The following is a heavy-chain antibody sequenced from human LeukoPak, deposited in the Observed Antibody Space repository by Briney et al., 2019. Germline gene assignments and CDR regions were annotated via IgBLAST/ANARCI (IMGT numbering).Heavy chain of an antibody. D-gene: IGHD2-2*01. CDR2: ISSSSTI. CDR3: AREGCSSTSCYYYYYYMGV. Sequence: GGSLRLSCAASGFTFSSYSMNWVRQAPGKGLEWVSYISSSSTIYYADSVKGRFTISRDNAKNSLYLQMNSLRAEDTAVYYCAREGCSSTSCYYYYYYMGVWGKGTTVTVSS. V-gene: IGHV3-48*04. J-gene: IGHJ6*03. CDR1: GFTFSSYS.